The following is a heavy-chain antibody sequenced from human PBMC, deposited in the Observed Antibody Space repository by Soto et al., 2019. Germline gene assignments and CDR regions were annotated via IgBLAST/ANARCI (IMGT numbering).Heavy chain of an antibody. Sequence: ASVKVSCKASGYTFTTYDITWVRQATGQGLEWMAWISANNGNTDYAQKLQGRVTVTRDTSTSTAYMELRSLRSDDTAMYYCARGRYGDYWGQGALVTVSS. CDR3: ARGRYGDY. D-gene: IGHD1-1*01. CDR1: GYTFTTYD. V-gene: IGHV1-18*01. CDR2: ISANNGNT. J-gene: IGHJ4*02.